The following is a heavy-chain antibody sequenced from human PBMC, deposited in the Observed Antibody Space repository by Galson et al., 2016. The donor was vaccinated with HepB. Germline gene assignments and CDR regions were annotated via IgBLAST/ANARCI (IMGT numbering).Heavy chain of an antibody. J-gene: IGHJ4*02. D-gene: IGHD1-26*01. CDR1: GYSFTNYY. CDR3: ARDRGYYSHFDS. CDR2: INPSGGST. Sequence: SVKVSCKASGYSFTNYYIHWLRRAPGEGLEWVGIINPSGGSTGYAQKFQGRVTMTRDTSTSIVYMDLTSLRSEDTAVYHCARDRGYYSHFDSWGQGTLVTVSS. V-gene: IGHV1-46*01.